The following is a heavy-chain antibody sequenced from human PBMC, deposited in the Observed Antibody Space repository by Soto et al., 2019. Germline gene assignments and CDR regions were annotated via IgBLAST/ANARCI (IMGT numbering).Heavy chain of an antibody. CDR2: ISGGGGTT. Sequence: EVQLLESGGGLVQPGGSLRLSCAASGFTFSSHVMNWVRQAPGKGLEWVAAISGGGGTTYYGDSVEGRFTMSRDNSKHPFYLHMNSLRAEDTAIYYCARGPRAPPPHDYGMDVWGQGTTVTVSS. J-gene: IGHJ6*02. CDR3: ARGPRAPPPHDYGMDV. V-gene: IGHV3-23*01. CDR1: GFTFSSHV.